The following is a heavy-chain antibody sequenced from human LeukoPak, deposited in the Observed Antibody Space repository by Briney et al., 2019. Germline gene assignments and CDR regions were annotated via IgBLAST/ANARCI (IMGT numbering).Heavy chain of an antibody. CDR3: ARETVFAPGTKALGY. CDR1: GFIFSSYG. V-gene: IGHV3-33*01. Sequence: PGGSLRLSCAASGFIFSSYGMHWVRQAPGKGLEWVAVIWYDGSNKYYADSVKGRFTISRDKSKNTLYLQMNSLRAEDTAVYYCARETVFAPGTKALGYWGQGTLVTVSS. J-gene: IGHJ4*02. D-gene: IGHD6-13*01. CDR2: IWYDGSNK.